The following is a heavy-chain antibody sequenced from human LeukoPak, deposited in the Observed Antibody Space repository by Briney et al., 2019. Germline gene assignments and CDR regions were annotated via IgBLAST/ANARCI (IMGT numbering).Heavy chain of an antibody. CDR2: IYTNGNT. D-gene: IGHD2-8*01. Sequence: SETLSLTCTVSGASLSGYYWIWIRQPAGKGLEWIGRIYTNGNTIYNPSLKSRVSMSVDTSKTHFFLNLSSVTAADTAVYYCARAPLGYCTTSSCGGALDIWGQGTKVAVSS. V-gene: IGHV4-4*07. CDR3: ARAPLGYCTTSSCGGALDI. CDR1: GASLSGYY. J-gene: IGHJ3*02.